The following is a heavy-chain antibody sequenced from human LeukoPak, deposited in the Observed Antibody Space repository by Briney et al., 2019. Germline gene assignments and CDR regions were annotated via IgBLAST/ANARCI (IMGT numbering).Heavy chain of an antibody. CDR3: VRARPTSGWSHDAFDI. Sequence: GGSLRLSCEGSGFTLTNYDMHWVRQGPGKGLEWVSVFGTAADTYYVDSVEGRFTISRENAKNSLYLQMNSLRAEDTAVYYCVRARPTSGWSHDAFDIWGQGTMVFVST. CDR2: FGTAADT. V-gene: IGHV3-13*01. CDR1: GFTLTNYD. D-gene: IGHD6-19*01. J-gene: IGHJ3*02.